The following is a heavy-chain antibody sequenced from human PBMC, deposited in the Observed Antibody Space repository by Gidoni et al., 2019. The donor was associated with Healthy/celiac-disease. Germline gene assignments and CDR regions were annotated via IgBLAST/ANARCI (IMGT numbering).Heavy chain of an antibody. D-gene: IGHD6-19*01. V-gene: IGHV2-5*02. J-gene: IGHJ4*02. CDR3: AHTQGIAVTDNYFDY. CDR1: VFSLSTSGVG. CDR2: IYWDDDK. Sequence: QITLKESGPTLVKPTQTLTLTCTFSVFSLSTSGVGVGWIRQPPGKALEWLALIYWDDDKRYSPALKSRLTITKDTSKNQVVLTMTNMDPVDTATYYCAHTQGIAVTDNYFDYWGQGTLVTVSS.